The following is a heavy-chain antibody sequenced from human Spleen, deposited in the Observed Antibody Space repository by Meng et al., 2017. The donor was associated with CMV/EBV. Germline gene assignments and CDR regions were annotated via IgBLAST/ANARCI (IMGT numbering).Heavy chain of an antibody. Sequence: SVKVSCKASGGTFSSYAISWVRQAPGQGLEWMGGIIPIFGTANYAQKFQGRVTITTDESTSTAYMELSSLRSEDTAVYYCARGPPPPSVVVPAAVTGLRAFDIWGQGTVVTVSS. CDR3: ARGPPPPSVVVPAAVTGLRAFDI. J-gene: IGHJ3*02. CDR2: IIPIFGTA. V-gene: IGHV1-69*05. D-gene: IGHD2-2*01. CDR1: GGTFSSYA.